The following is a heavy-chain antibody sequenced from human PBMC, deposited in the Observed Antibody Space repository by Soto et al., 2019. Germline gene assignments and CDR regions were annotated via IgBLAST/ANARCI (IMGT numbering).Heavy chain of an antibody. V-gene: IGHV3-23*01. CDR3: ARDSFRGFSYGFEY. J-gene: IGHJ4*02. CDR1: GFTFSSYA. D-gene: IGHD5-18*01. Sequence: GGSLRLSCAASGFTFSSYAMSWVRQAPGKGLEWVSAISGSGGSTYYADSVKGRFTISRDNSKNTLYLQMNSLRDEDTAVYYYARDSFRGFSYGFEYWGPGTLVTVSS. CDR2: ISGSGGST.